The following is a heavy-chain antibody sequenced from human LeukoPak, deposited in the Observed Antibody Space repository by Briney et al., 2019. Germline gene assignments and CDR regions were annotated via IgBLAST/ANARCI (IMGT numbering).Heavy chain of an antibody. D-gene: IGHD1-1*01. CDR1: GFTFSSYG. V-gene: IGHV3-30*18. Sequence: GGSLRLSCAASGFTFSSYGMHWVRQAPGKGLEWVAFISYDGNNKYYPDSVKGRFTISRDNSKNTLYLQMNSLRAEDTAVYYCAKDLSNWNDVTTPDCWGQGTLVTVSS. J-gene: IGHJ4*02. CDR3: AKDLSNWNDVTTPDC. CDR2: ISYDGNNK.